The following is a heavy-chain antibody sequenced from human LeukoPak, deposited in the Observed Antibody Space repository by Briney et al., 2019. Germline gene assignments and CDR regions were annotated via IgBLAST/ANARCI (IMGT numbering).Heavy chain of an antibody. CDR2: ISASGGST. D-gene: IGHD5-18*01. V-gene: IGHV3-23*01. Sequence: GGSLRLSCAASGFTFSSYAMSWVRQAPGKGLEWVSAISASGGSTYYADSVKGRFTISRDNSKNTLYLQMNSLRAEDTAVYYCAKERNSYGYSEDFDYWGQGTLVTVSS. J-gene: IGHJ4*02. CDR3: AKERNSYGYSEDFDY. CDR1: GFTFSSYA.